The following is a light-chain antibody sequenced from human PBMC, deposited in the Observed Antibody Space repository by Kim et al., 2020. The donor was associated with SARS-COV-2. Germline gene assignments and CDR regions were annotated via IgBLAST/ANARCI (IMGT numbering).Light chain of an antibody. CDR3: QHYGGSRYT. J-gene: IGKJ2*01. CDR2: GAS. CDR1: QSVSRNY. V-gene: IGKV3-20*01. Sequence: EIVLTQSPGTLSLSPGERATLSCRASQSVSRNYLAWYQQNLGQTPRLLIYGASTRAPGIPDRFSGSGSGADFTLTISSLGPEDFAVYYCQHYGGSRYTFGQGTKLEI.